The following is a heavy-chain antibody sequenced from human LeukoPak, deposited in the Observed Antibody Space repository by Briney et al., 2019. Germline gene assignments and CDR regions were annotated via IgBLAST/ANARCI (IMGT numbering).Heavy chain of an antibody. CDR1: GYTLTELS. CDR2: FDPEDGET. Sequence: GASVKVSCKVSGYTLTELSMHWVRQAPGKGLEWMGGFDPEDGETIYAQKFQGRVTMTEDTSTDTAYMELSSLRSDDTAVYYCARDHKQWLVRGDAFDIWGQGTMVTVSS. CDR3: ARDHKQWLVRGDAFDI. D-gene: IGHD6-19*01. V-gene: IGHV1-24*01. J-gene: IGHJ3*02.